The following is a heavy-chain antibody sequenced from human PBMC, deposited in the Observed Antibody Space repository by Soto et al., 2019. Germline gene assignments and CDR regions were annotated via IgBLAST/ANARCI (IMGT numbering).Heavy chain of an antibody. CDR3: AGEDYDILPGYNCSLDY. CDR1: GYTFSNYD. V-gene: IGHV1-18*01. J-gene: IGHJ4*02. Sequence: QVQLVQSGAEVKKPGASVKVSCKASGYTFSNYDISWVRQAPGQGLEGMGWISAYNGNTNYAQKLQGRVTMTTDTSASTAYMELRSLRSDDTAVYYCAGEDYDILPGYNCSLDYWGQGTLVTVSS. CDR2: ISAYNGNT. D-gene: IGHD3-9*01.